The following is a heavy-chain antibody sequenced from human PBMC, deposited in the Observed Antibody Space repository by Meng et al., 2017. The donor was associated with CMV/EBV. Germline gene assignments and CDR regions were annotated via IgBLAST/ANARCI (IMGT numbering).Heavy chain of an antibody. CDR1: GDTHSKYV. D-gene: IGHD3-3*01. CDR2: IIPMRATT. Sequence: SVKVSCKASGDTHSKYVTSWVRQAPGQGLEWMGGIIPMRATTNYAQTFQGRVMITADKSTATVYMELSSLRSEDTAVYFCVGSEEFYHFRSGWEWYYHYGLDVWGPGTTVTVSS. J-gene: IGHJ6*02. V-gene: IGHV1-69*10. CDR3: VGSEEFYHFRSGWEWYYHYGLDV.